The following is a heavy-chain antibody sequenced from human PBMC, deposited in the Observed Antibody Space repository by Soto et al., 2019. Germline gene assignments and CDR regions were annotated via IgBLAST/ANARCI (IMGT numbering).Heavy chain of an antibody. CDR3: ARDGSYYYLDY. D-gene: IGHD1-26*01. Sequence: QVQLVQSGAEVKKPGASVKVSCKASGYTFSNYAMQWVRQAPGQRLEWMGYINAADGHTKYSQKFQARVTITTDTSASTAYMELSSLRSEDTAVYYCARDGSYYYLDYWGQGTLVTVSS. J-gene: IGHJ4*02. CDR1: GYTFSNYA. CDR2: INAADGHT. V-gene: IGHV1-3*01.